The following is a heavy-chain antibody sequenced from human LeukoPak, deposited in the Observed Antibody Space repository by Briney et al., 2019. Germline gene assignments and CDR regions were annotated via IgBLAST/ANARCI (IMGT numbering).Heavy chain of an antibody. Sequence: GESLKISCKGFGYSFTNYWIAWVRQMPGKGLEWMGIIYPGDSDIRYSPSFQGQVTISADKSISTAYLQWSSLKASDTAMYYCARRSPIYDAFDIWGQGTMVTVSS. J-gene: IGHJ3*02. CDR3: ARRSPIYDAFDI. CDR1: GYSFTNYW. V-gene: IGHV5-51*01. D-gene: IGHD3-3*02. CDR2: IYPGDSDI.